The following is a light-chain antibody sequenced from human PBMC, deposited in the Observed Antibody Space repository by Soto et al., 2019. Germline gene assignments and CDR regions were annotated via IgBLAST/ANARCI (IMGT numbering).Light chain of an antibody. CDR1: QDISNY. CDR3: QNYHSAPLT. CDR2: VPY. Sequence: DIQMTQSPSSLSASVGDTITITCRASQDISNYLAWYQQKPGKVPKLLMSVPYTLESGVPSRFRGSGSGTDFTLTISSLQPEDVATYYCQNYHSAPLTFGGGTEVDIK. J-gene: IGKJ4*01. V-gene: IGKV1-27*01.